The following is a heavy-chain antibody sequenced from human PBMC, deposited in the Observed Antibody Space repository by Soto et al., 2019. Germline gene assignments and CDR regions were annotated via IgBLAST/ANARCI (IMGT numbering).Heavy chain of an antibody. Sequence: GGSLRLSCAVSGFTFSSYSINWVRQAPGGKLEWVSSISSSSTYIYYADSVKGRFTISRDNAKNSLFPQMNSLRAEDTAVYYCARGPQLLFSSGWYLDSWGQGTLVTVSS. CDR3: ARGPQLLFSSGWYLDS. V-gene: IGHV3-21*01. CDR1: GFTFSSYS. J-gene: IGHJ4*02. CDR2: ISSSSTYI. D-gene: IGHD6-19*01.